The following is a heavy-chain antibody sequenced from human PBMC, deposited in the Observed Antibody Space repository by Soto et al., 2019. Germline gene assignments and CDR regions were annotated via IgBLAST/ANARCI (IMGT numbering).Heavy chain of an antibody. J-gene: IGHJ5*02. CDR3: AKVHCSSTSCYGNWFDP. CDR1: GFTFSSYA. Sequence: PGGSLRLSCAASGFTFSSYAMSWVRQAPGKGLEWVSAISGSGGSTYYADSVKGRFTISRDNSKNTLYLQMNSLRAEDTAVYYSAKVHCSSTSCYGNWFDPWGQGPLVTVSS. CDR2: ISGSGGST. D-gene: IGHD2-2*01. V-gene: IGHV3-23*01.